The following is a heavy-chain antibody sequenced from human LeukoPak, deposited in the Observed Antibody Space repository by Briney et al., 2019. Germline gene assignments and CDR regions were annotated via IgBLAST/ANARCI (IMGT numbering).Heavy chain of an antibody. CDR1: GITFRGYG. D-gene: IGHD4-17*01. CDR2: ISYDGSHK. Sequence: GGSLRLSCAASGITFRGYGMHWVRQATGKGLEWVAVISYDGSHKYYADSVKGRFSISRDNSKNTLYLQMNSLRADDTAVYYCAKGARGDTVTSIVGLNWFDPWGQGTLVTVSS. J-gene: IGHJ5*02. CDR3: AKGARGDTVTSIVGLNWFDP. V-gene: IGHV3-30*18.